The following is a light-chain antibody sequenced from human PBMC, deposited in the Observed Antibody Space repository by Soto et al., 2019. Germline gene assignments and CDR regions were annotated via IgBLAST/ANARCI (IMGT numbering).Light chain of an antibody. CDR2: DAY. Sequence: EVVMTQSPGTLSLSAGERAALSCRASQSVSGKLAWYQQKPGQAPRLLIYDAYTRATGIPARFSGSGSGTEGTITITSLKYEDVALYYCQQYNDWPITFGQGTRLEIK. J-gene: IGKJ5*01. CDR1: QSVSGK. CDR3: QQYNDWPIT. V-gene: IGKV3-15*01.